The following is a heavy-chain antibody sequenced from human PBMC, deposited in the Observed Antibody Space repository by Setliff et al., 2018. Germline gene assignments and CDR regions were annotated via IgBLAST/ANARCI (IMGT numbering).Heavy chain of an antibody. Sequence: ETLSLTCTVSGASITSYYWSWIRQPPGKGQEWIGHISYSGSINYNPSLKSRVTISVDTSKNQFSLKLNSVTAADTAVYYCARDQEGSGSWGQGTLVTVSS. CDR2: ISYSGSI. CDR1: GASITSYY. D-gene: IGHD3-10*01. V-gene: IGHV4-59*01. CDR3: ARDQEGSGS. J-gene: IGHJ4*02.